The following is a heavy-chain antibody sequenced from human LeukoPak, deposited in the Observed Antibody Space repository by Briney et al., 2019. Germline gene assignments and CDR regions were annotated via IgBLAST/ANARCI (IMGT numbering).Heavy chain of an antibody. Sequence: GGSLRLSCAASGFAFSSYGMSWVRQAPGKGLEWVAVISYDGSNKYYADSVKGRFTISRDNSKNTLYLQMNSLRAEDTAVYYCAKVVGAFDIWGQGTMVTVSS. J-gene: IGHJ3*02. CDR1: GFAFSSYG. CDR3: AKVVGAFDI. V-gene: IGHV3-30*18. CDR2: ISYDGSNK.